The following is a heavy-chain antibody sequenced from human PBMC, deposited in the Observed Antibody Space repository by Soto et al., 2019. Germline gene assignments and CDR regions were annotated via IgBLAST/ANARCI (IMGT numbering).Heavy chain of an antibody. CDR3: ERGAPTGTTAAFDY. CDR1: GGTFSSYA. J-gene: IGHJ4*02. CDR2: IIPIFGTA. V-gene: IGHV1-69*06. D-gene: IGHD1-7*01. Sequence: SVKVSCKASGGTFSSYAISWVRQAPGQGLEWMGGIIPIFGTANYAQKFQGRVTITADKSTSTAYMELSSLRSEDTAVYYCERGAPTGTTAAFDYWGQGTLVTVSS.